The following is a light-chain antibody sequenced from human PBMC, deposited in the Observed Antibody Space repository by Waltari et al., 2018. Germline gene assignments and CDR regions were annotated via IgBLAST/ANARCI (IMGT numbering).Light chain of an antibody. J-gene: IGLJ3*02. CDR2: VNSDARH. V-gene: IGLV4-69*01. CDR1: RGHSNNV. Sequence: QLVLTQSPSASASLGASVKLTFTLSRGHSNNVVAWQHQRPEKGPRYLMKVNSDARHSKGDEIPDRFSGSSSGAERYLTISNLQSEDEADYYCQTGGHGTWVFGGGTKLTVL. CDR3: QTGGHGTWV.